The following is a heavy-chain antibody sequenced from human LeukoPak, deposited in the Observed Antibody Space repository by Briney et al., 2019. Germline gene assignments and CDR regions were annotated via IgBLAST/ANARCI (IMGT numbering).Heavy chain of an antibody. CDR3: AGSRSFWGGFDY. CDR1: GGSISSSSYS. J-gene: IGHJ4*02. CDR2: SYYSGST. Sequence: PSETLSLTCTVSGGSISSSSYSWGWIRQPPGKGLEWIASSYYSGSTQYNPSLKSRATISVDTSKDQFSLDLRSVTAADTAVYYCAGSRSFWGGFDYWGQGTLVTASS. V-gene: IGHV4-39*01. D-gene: IGHD6-13*01.